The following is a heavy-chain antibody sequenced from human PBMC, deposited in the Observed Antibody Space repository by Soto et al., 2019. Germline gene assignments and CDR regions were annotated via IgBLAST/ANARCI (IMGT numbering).Heavy chain of an antibody. CDR3: ARLQGIAVAGNGWFDS. D-gene: IGHD6-19*01. J-gene: IGHJ5*01. V-gene: IGHV1-18*01. CDR1: GYTFTSYG. CDR2: ISAYNGNT. Sequence: QVQLVQSGAEVKKPGASVKVSCKASGYTFTSYGISWVRQAPGQGLEWMGWISAYNGNTNYAQKLQGRVTMTTDTSARTAYTRLRSLRSDDTAVYYWARLQGIAVAGNGWFDSWGQGTLVTVYS.